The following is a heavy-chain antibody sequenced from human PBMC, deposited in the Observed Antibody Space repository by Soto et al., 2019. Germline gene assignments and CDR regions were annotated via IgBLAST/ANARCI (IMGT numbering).Heavy chain of an antibody. Sequence: GGYLRLSCAASGFTFSSYGMHWVRQAPGKGLEWVAVISYDGSNKYYADSVKGRFTISRDNSKNTLYLQMNSLRAEDTAVYYCAKDGGYSYGPLTYYYYYYGMDFWGQGTTVTVSS. CDR2: ISYDGSNK. V-gene: IGHV3-30*18. CDR3: AKDGGYSYGPLTYYYYYYGMDF. CDR1: GFTFSSYG. D-gene: IGHD5-18*01. J-gene: IGHJ6*02.